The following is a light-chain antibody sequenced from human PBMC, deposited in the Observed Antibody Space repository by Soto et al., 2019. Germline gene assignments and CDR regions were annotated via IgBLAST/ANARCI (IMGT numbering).Light chain of an antibody. J-gene: IGKJ1*01. CDR2: GAS. V-gene: IGKV3-20*01. CDR3: QQYGSSGT. CDR1: QSVSSSY. Sequence: EIVLTQSPGTLSLSPGERATLSCRASQSVSSSYLAWYQQKPGQAPRLLIHGASNRATGIPARFSGSGSGTDFTLTISRLEPEDFAVYYCQQYGSSGTFGQGTKVDIK.